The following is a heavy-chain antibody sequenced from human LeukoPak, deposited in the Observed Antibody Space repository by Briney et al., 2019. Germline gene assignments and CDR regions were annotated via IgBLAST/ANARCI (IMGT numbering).Heavy chain of an antibody. Sequence: SDTLSLTCAVSSGSMSSYYWSWIRQPPGKGLEWIGYIYYTGVTNYSPSLKRRITISLDTAMKQFSLNLRSVTAADTAMYYCARGGSGYPLDYWGQGTLVTVSS. D-gene: IGHD3-3*01. CDR1: SGSMSSYY. CDR3: ARGGSGYPLDY. J-gene: IGHJ4*02. CDR2: IYYTGVT. V-gene: IGHV4-59*07.